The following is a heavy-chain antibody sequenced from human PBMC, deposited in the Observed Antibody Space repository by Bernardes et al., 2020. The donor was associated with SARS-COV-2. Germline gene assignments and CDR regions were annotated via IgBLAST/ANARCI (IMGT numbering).Heavy chain of an antibody. CDR3: ARWSPPHKWGFDY. CDR2: IYYSGRT. V-gene: IGHV4-39*01. Sequence: SETLSLTCTVSGDSISGSSYYWGWIRQPPEKGLEWIGSIYYSGRTYYNPSLKSRVTISVDTSKNQYSLTLSSVTAADTAVYYCARWSPPHKWGFDYWGQGILVTVSS. J-gene: IGHJ4*02. D-gene: IGHD1-26*01. CDR1: GDSISGSSYY.